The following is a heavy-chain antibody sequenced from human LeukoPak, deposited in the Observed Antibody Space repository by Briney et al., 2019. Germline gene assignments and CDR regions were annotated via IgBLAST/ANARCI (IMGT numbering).Heavy chain of an antibody. CDR3: AREVRGSYGPQAFDI. CDR1: GFTFSSYW. CDR2: IKQDGSEK. V-gene: IGHV3-7*01. J-gene: IGHJ3*02. Sequence: LPGGSLRLSCAASGFTFSSYWMSWVRQAPGKGLDWVANIKQDGSEKYYVDSVKGRFTISRDNAKNPLYLQMNSLRAEDTAVYYCAREVRGSYGPQAFDIWGQGTMVTVSS. D-gene: IGHD5-18*01.